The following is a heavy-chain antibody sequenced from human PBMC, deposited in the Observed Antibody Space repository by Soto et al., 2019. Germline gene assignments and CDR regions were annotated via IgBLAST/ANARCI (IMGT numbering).Heavy chain of an antibody. D-gene: IGHD3-3*01. CDR2: IHSSSSWE. V-gene: IGHV3-48*01. Sequence: EVQLVESGGGLVQPGGSLKLSCAASGFTFSTHGMNWVRQAPGRGLEWVSYIHSSSSWEVYADSVRGRFTVSRDNAKNSLYLQMSSLRAEDTAVYYGVFDFWLVPTVWGKGTTVTVSS. J-gene: IGHJ6*04. CDR3: VFDFWLVPTV. CDR1: GFTFSTHG.